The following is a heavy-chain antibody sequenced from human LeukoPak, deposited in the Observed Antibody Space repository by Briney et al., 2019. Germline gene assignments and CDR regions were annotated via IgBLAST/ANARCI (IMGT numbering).Heavy chain of an antibody. CDR2: ISSSSSYI. J-gene: IGHJ4*02. CDR1: GFTFSSYS. Sequence: GGSLRLSCAASGFTFSSYSVNWVRQAPGKGLEWVSSISSSSSYIYYADSVKGRFTISRDNAKNSLYLQMNSLRAEDTAVYYCARGQRYYDSSDYWGQGTLVTVSS. CDR3: ARGQRYYDSSDY. D-gene: IGHD3-22*01. V-gene: IGHV3-21*01.